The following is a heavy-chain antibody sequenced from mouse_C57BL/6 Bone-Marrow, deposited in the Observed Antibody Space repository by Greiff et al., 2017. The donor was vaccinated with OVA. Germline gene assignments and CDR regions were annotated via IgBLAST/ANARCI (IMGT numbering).Heavy chain of an antibody. V-gene: IGHV5-17*03. CDR2: ISSGSSTI. CDR3: ARQGYDAMDY. CDR1: GFTFSDYG. D-gene: IGHD3-3*01. J-gene: IGHJ4*01. Sequence: EVQVVESGGGLVKPGGSLKLSCAASGFTFSDYGMHWVRQAPEKGLEWVAYISSGSSTIYYADTVKGRFTISRDNAKNTLFLQMSRLKSEDTAMYYCARQGYDAMDYWGQGTSVTVSS.